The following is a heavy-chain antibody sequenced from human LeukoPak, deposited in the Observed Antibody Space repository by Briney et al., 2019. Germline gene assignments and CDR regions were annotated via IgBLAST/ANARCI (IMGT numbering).Heavy chain of an antibody. D-gene: IGHD3-10*01. J-gene: IGHJ4*02. V-gene: IGHV3-7*01. CDR3: VRDGSGSVEFDY. CDR2: IKEDGSKT. Sequence: QSGGSLRLSCAASGFTFSGYWMNWVRQAPGKGLGWVANIKEDGSKTYYADSLKGRFTISRDNAENSLYLQMHSLRAEDTAVYYCVRDGSGSVEFDYWGQGTLVTVSS. CDR1: GFTFSGYW.